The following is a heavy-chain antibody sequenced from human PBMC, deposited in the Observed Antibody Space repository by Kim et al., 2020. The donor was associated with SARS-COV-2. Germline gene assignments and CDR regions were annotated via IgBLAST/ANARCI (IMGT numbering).Heavy chain of an antibody. J-gene: IGHJ4*02. CDR3: ARDFSQYYFDY. CDR2: T. V-gene: IGHV3-66*01. Sequence: TYYADSVKGRFTISRDTSKNTVHLQMNSLRAEDTAVYYCARDFSQYYFDYWGQGTLVTVSS.